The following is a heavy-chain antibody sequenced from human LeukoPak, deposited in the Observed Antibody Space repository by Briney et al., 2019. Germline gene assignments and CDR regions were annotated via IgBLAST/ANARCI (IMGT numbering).Heavy chain of an antibody. D-gene: IGHD3-10*01. CDR3: AKGNGGSGSYYYTYYFDY. Sequence: GGSLRLSCAASGFTFDDYAMHWVRQAPGKGLEWVSGISWNSGSIGYADSVKGRFTISRDNAKNSLHLQMNSLRAEDTALYYCAKGNGGSGSYYYTYYFDYWGQGTLVTVSS. CDR1: GFTFDDYA. CDR2: ISWNSGSI. V-gene: IGHV3-9*01. J-gene: IGHJ4*02.